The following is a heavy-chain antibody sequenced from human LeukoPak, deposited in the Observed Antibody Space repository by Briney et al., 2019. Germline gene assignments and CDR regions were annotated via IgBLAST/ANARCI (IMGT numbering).Heavy chain of an antibody. CDR3: ARDVLYSGSYPGDYYFDY. J-gene: IGHJ4*02. Sequence: ASVKVSCKASGYTFTSYGISWVRQAPGQGLEWMGWISAYNGNTNYAQKLQGRVTMTTDTSTSTAYMELRSLRSDDTAVYYCARDVLYSGSYPGDYYFDYWGQGTLVTVSS. CDR1: GYTFTSYG. V-gene: IGHV1-18*01. CDR2: ISAYNGNT. D-gene: IGHD1-26*01.